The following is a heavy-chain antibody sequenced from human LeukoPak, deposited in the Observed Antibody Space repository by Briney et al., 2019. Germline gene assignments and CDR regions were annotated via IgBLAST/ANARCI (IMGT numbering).Heavy chain of an antibody. CDR1: GYTFTSYG. V-gene: IGHV1-18*01. J-gene: IGHJ4*02. D-gene: IGHD1-26*01. CDR2: ISAYNGNT. CDR3: AVGSSGSYYGPKLYYFDY. Sequence: ASAKVSRKASGYTFTSYGISWVRQAPGQGLEWMGWISAYNGNTNYAQKLQGRVTMTTDTSTSTAYMELRSLRSDDTAVYYCAVGSSGSYYGPKLYYFDYWGQGTLVTVSS.